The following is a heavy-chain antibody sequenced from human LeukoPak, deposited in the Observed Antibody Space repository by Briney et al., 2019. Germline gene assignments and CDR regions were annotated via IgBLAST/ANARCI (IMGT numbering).Heavy chain of an antibody. D-gene: IGHD3-22*01. CDR3: ARSGGYFDRSGYYDH. J-gene: IGHJ4*02. CDR1: GGSFSGYF. CDR2: INPSGST. V-gene: IGHV4-34*01. Sequence: SESLSLTCAVFGGSFSGYFWSWIRQPPGKGLEWIGEINPSGSTNYNPSLKSRVTISIDTSKNQFSLKLSSVTAADTAVYYCARSGGYFDRSGYYDHWGQGTLVTVSS.